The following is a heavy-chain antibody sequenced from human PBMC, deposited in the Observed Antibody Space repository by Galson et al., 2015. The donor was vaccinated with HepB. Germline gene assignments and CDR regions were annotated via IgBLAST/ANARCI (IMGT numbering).Heavy chain of an antibody. D-gene: IGHD2-2*01. CDR3: AREVRRYCSSTSCYANWFDP. CDR2: IYSGGST. CDR1: GFTVSSNY. V-gene: IGHV3-53*01. Sequence: SLRLSCAASGFTVSSNYMSWVRQAPGKGLEWVSVIYSGGSTYYADSVKGRFTISRDNSKNTLYLQMNSLRAEDTAVYYCAREVRRYCSSTSCYANWFDPWGQGTLVTVSS. J-gene: IGHJ5*02.